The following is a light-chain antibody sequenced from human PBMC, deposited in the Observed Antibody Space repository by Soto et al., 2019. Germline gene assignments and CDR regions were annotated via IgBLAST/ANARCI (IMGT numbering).Light chain of an antibody. J-gene: IGKJ1*01. CDR1: QSISSW. Sequence: DIQMTQSPSTLSASVGDRVTITCRAGQSISSWLAWYQQKPGKAPMLLIYDASILQSGVPSRFSGSGSETEFTLTISSLQPDDFATYYCQQYKSYRTFGQGTKVDIK. CDR2: DAS. CDR3: QQYKSYRT. V-gene: IGKV1-5*01.